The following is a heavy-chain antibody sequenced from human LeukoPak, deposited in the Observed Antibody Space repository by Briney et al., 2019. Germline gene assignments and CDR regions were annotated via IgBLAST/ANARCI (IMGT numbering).Heavy chain of an antibody. Sequence: PGGSLRLSCAPSVFSLGSFSMDWVGQAPGKGLEWFSSITGSSSYISYADSVNGRFTISRDNAENSLFLQMNSLRPEDTAVYFCARDRLEGGETFDSWGQGTLVTVSS. CDR2: ITGSSSYI. V-gene: IGHV3-21*01. J-gene: IGHJ4*02. CDR3: ARDRLEGGETFDS. CDR1: VFSLGSFS. D-gene: IGHD1-1*01.